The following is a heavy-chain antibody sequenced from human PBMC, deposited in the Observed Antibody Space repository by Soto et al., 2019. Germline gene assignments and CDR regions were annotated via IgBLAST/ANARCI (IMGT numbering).Heavy chain of an antibody. CDR3: ARPGLAYYYDSSGYYAEYFQH. D-gene: IGHD3-22*01. V-gene: IGHV3-30*03. CDR2: ISYDGSNK. CDR1: GFTFSSYG. Sequence: GGSLRLSCAASGFTFSSYGMHWVRQAPGKGLEWVAVISYDGSNKYYADSVKGRFTISRDNSKNTLYLQMNSLRAEDTAVYYCARPGLAYYYDSSGYYAEYFQHWGQGTLVTVSS. J-gene: IGHJ1*01.